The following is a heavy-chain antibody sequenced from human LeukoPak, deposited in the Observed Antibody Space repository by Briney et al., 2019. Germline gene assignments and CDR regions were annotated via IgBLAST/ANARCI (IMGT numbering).Heavy chain of an antibody. CDR2: ISSRGTHI. Sequence: GGSLRLSCAASGFGFSDYSLSWVCQAPGKGLEWVSFISSRGTHIYYADSVKGRFTISRDNAKASLDLQLNSLRAEDTAVYFCARDFRVAAAVPSYFDYWGPGVLVTVSS. CDR1: GFGFSDYS. V-gene: IGHV3-21*01. CDR3: ARDFRVAAAVPSYFDY. J-gene: IGHJ4*02. D-gene: IGHD6-13*01.